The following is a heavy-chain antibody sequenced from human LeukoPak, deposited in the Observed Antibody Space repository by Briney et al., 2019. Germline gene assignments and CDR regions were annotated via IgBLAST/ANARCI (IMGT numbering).Heavy chain of an antibody. CDR2: ISSSSSTI. J-gene: IGHJ4*02. V-gene: IGHV3-48*01. CDR3: ARDLRYYDSSGAKPDDY. D-gene: IGHD3-22*01. CDR1: GFTFSSYS. Sequence: PGGSLRLSCAASGFTFSSYSMNGVRQAPGKGREWVSYISSSSSTIYYADSVKGRFTISRDNAKNSLYLQMNSLRAEDTAVYYCARDLRYYDSSGAKPDDYWGQGTLVTVSS.